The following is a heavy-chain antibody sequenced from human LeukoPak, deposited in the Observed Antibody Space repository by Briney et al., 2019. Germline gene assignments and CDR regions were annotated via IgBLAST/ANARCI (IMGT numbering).Heavy chain of an antibody. CDR1: GFTFTSSW. V-gene: IGHV3-74*01. D-gene: IGHD6-13*01. J-gene: IGHJ6*02. CDR3: ARGTPSSSGWLYYGMDV. CDR2: INTDGSST. Sequence: PGGSLRLSCAASGFTFTSSWMHWVRQGPGKGLVWVSRINTDGSSTNYADSVKGRFTISRDNAKNTLYLRMNSLRAEDTAVYYCARGTPSSSGWLYYGMDVWGQGTTVTVSS.